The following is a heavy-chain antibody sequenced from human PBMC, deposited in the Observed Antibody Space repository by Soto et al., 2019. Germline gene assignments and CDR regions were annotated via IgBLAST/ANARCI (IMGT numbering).Heavy chain of an antibody. J-gene: IGHJ4*02. Sequence: ASVKVSCKVSGYTLTELSMHWVRQAPGKGLEWMGGFDPEDGETIYAQKFQGRVTMTEDTSTDTAYMELSSLRSEDTAVYYCATDHLVLTGQHRNLFDYWGQGTLVTVS. CDR3: ATDHLVLTGQHRNLFDY. V-gene: IGHV1-24*01. D-gene: IGHD3-9*01. CDR2: FDPEDGET. CDR1: GYTLTELS.